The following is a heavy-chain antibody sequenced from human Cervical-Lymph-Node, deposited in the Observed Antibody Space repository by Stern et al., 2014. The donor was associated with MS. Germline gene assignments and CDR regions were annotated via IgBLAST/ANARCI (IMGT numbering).Heavy chain of an antibody. D-gene: IGHD3-3*01. J-gene: IGHJ4*02. CDR1: GGTFSNYA. CDR3: ARDANDFWSGMFDY. V-gene: IGHV1-69*01. CDR2: IIPIFGPA. Sequence: QVQLVQSGAEVKKPGSSVKVSCKASGGTFSNYAINWVRQAPGQGLEWMGGIIPIFGPANYAQKFQGRVTITADESTSTAYMELSSLRSEDTAMYYCARDANDFWSGMFDYWGQGTLVTVSS.